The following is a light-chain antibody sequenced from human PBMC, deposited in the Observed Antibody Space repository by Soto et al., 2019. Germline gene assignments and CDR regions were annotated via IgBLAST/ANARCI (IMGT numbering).Light chain of an antibody. J-gene: IGLJ1*01. CDR3: QSYDSSLSGVDV. V-gene: IGLV1-40*01. CDR1: SSNIGAGYD. Sequence: QSVLTQPPSVSGAPGQRVTISCTGSSSNIGAGYDVHWYQQLPGTAPKLLIYGNSNRPSGVPDRFSGSKSGTSASLAITGLQAEDEADYYCQSYDSSLSGVDVFGIGTKLTVL. CDR2: GNS.